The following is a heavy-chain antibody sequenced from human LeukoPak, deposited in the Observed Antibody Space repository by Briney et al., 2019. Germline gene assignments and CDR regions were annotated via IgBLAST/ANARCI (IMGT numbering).Heavy chain of an antibody. Sequence: ASVEVSCKASGYSFTSHYMHWVRQAPGQGLEWMGLINPSGSSTLYAQKFQGRVTMTRDMSTTTDYMELSSLRSEDTAVHYCARDNSVGDIAWWFDPWGQGTLVTVSS. CDR3: ARDNSVGDIAWWFDP. CDR1: GYSFTSHY. J-gene: IGHJ5*02. D-gene: IGHD3-16*02. CDR2: INPSGSST. V-gene: IGHV1-46*01.